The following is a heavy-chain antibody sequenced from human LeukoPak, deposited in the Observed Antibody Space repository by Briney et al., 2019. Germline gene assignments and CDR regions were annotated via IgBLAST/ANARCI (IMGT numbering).Heavy chain of an antibody. CDR2: IQYDGGNK. D-gene: IGHD2-8*02. V-gene: IGHV3-30*02. CDR3: AKESLVDAYF. Sequence: GGSLRLSCTASGFTFNGNGMHWLRQAPGKGLEWVAFIQYDGGNKFYADSVKGGFTISRDNSKNTLFLQMNSLRAEDTAVYHCAKESLVDAYFWGPGTPGTLS. CDR1: GFTFNGNG. J-gene: IGHJ6*01.